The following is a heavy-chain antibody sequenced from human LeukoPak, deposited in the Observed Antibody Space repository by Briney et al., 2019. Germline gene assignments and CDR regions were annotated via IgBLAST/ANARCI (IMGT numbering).Heavy chain of an antibody. J-gene: IGHJ1*01. Sequence: GGSLRLSCAASGFTFSSYAMSWVRQAPGKGLEWVAAISSSGGDTFYSDSGKGRITIARDNSKNTLYLQMNSLRVDDTAVYYCAQQLGYCSGGTCYFTYWGQGTLVTVSS. D-gene: IGHD2-15*01. CDR2: ISSSGGDT. CDR1: GFTFSSYA. V-gene: IGHV3-23*01. CDR3: AQQLGYCSGGTCYFTY.